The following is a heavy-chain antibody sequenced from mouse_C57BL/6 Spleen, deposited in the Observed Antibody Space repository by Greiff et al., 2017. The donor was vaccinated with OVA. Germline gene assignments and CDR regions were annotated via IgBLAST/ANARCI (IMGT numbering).Heavy chain of an antibody. CDR3: ARWGLPYYAMDD. Sequence: EVQLQQPVAELVRPGASVKLSCTASGFTFTNTYMHWVKQRPEQGLEWIGRIDPANGNTKYAPKFQGKATLTADTSSNTAYLQLSSLTSEDTAIDYCARWGLPYYAMDDWGQGTSVTVSS. CDR1: GFTFTNTY. J-gene: IGHJ4*01. CDR2: IDPANGNT. V-gene: IGHV14-3*01.